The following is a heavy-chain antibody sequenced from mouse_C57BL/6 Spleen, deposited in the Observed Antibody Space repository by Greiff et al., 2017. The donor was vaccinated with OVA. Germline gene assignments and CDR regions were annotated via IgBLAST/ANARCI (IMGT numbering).Heavy chain of an antibody. CDR2: IRNKANGYTT. CDR1: GFTFTDYY. V-gene: IGHV7-3*01. D-gene: IGHD2-5*01. CDR3: ARWRYSNYGGGFDY. J-gene: IGHJ2*01. Sequence: EVQVVESGGGLVQPGGSLSLSCAASGFTFTDYYMSWVRQPPGKALEWLGFIRNKANGYTTEYSASVKGRFTISRDNSQSILYLQMNALRAEDSATYYCARWRYSNYGGGFDYWGQGTTLTVSS.